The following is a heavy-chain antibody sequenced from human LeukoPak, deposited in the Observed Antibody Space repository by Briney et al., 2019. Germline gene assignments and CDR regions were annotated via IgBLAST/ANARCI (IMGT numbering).Heavy chain of an antibody. CDR3: ANGALRLYYIDV. J-gene: IGHJ6*03. CDR2: INTDGSST. Sequence: GGSLRFSCAASGFTFSSYWMHWVRQAPGKGLVCVSRINTDGSSTNYADSVKGRFTISRDNAKNTVYLQMNSLRAEDTAVYYCANGALRLYYIDVWGKGTTVTVSS. D-gene: IGHD3-16*01. V-gene: IGHV3-74*01. CDR1: GFTFSSYW.